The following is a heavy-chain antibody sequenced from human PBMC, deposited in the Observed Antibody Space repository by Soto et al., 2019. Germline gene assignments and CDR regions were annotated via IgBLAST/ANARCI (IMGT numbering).Heavy chain of an antibody. CDR2: IIPILGIA. Sequence: QVQLVQSGAEVKKPGSSVKVSCKASGGTFSSYTISWVRQAPGQGLEWMGRIIPILGIANYAQKFQGRVTITADKSPITAYLELSSLRSEDTAVYYCAREVYYGSGNYYNVMGAFVIWGQGTMVTFSS. J-gene: IGHJ3*02. D-gene: IGHD3-10*01. CDR3: AREVYYGSGNYYNVMGAFVI. V-gene: IGHV1-69*08. CDR1: GGTFSSYT.